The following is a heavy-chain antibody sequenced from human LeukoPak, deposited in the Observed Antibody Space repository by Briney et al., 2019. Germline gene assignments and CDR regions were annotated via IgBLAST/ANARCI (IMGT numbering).Heavy chain of an antibody. CDR3: ARDLYTAMVSWGAFDI. CDR1: GGTFSSYA. Sequence: SVKVSCKASGGTFSSYAISWVRQAPGQGLEWMRRIIPIFGTANYAQKFQGRVTITTDESTSTAYMELSSLRSEDTAVYYCARDLYTAMVSWGAFDIWGQGTMVTVSS. D-gene: IGHD5-18*01. CDR2: IIPIFGTA. V-gene: IGHV1-69*05. J-gene: IGHJ3*02.